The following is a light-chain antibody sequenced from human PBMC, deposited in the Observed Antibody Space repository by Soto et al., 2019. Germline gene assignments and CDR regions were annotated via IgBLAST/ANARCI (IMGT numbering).Light chain of an antibody. CDR1: QTVGKNY. Sequence: EIVLTQSPVTLSVSPGDGATLSCRASQTVGKNYLAWYQQRPGQAPRLLIHGASSRATGIPDRFSGSGSGTEFTLTIGRLEPEDFAVYYCQQYDSLPRTFGQGTKV. V-gene: IGKV3-20*01. CDR2: GAS. CDR3: QQYDSLPRT. J-gene: IGKJ1*01.